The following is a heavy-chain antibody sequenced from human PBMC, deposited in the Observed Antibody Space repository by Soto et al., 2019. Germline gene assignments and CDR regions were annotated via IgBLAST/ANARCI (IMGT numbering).Heavy chain of an antibody. J-gene: IGHJ4*02. V-gene: IGHV4-59*01. D-gene: IGHD5-18*01. CDR1: GGSISGYY. CDR3: ARSGNSNGLVFDY. Sequence: SATLSLTCTVSGGSISGYYWSWIRQPPGKGPEWIGYIFYGGSTNHNPSLNGRVTMSVDTSKNYFSLRLSSVTAADTAVYYCARSGNSNGLVFDYWGQGTLVTVSS. CDR2: IFYGGST.